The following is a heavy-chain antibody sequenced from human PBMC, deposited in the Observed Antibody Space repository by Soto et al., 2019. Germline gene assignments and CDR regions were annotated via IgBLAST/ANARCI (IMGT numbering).Heavy chain of an antibody. CDR2: ISGSGGST. J-gene: IGHJ6*02. CDR3: AKGGYGGPPGSYYGMDV. V-gene: IGHV3-23*01. Sequence: EVQLLESGGGLVQPGGSLRLSCAASGFTFSSYAMSWVRQAPGKGLEWVSAISGSGGSTYYADSVKGRFTISRDNSKNTLDLQMNSLRAEDTAVYYCAKGGYGGPPGSYYGMDVWGQGTTVTVSS. D-gene: IGHD4-17*01. CDR1: GFTFSSYA.